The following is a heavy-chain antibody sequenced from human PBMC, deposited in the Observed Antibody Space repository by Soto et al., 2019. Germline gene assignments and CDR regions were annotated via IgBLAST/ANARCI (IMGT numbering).Heavy chain of an antibody. CDR2: IHHDGGT. CDR3: ARMPYSYYAMDV. J-gene: IGHJ6*02. Sequence: PSETLSLTCAVSGGPIRSYNWWSWVRQPPGKGLEWIGEIHHDGGTNYNTSLKSRVTISVDNAKNHLSLNLNSVTAADAAIYYCARMPYSYYAMDVWGQGTTVTFSS. D-gene: IGHD2-2*01. CDR1: GGPIRSYNW. V-gene: IGHV4-4*02.